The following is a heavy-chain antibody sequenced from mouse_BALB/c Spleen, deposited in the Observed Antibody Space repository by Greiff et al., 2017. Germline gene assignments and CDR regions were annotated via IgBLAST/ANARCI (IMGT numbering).Heavy chain of an antibody. J-gene: IGHJ4*01. V-gene: IGHV5-6-4*01. D-gene: IGHD2-4*01. CDR1: GFTFSSYT. Sequence: EVKLVESGGGLVKPGGSLKLSCAASGFTFSSYTMSWVRQTPEKRLEWVATISSGGSYTYYPDSVKGRFTISRDNAKNTLYLQMSSLKSEDTAMYYCTRDRYDYDRDYYAMDYWGQGTSVTVSS. CDR2: ISSGGSYT. CDR3: TRDRYDYDRDYYAMDY.